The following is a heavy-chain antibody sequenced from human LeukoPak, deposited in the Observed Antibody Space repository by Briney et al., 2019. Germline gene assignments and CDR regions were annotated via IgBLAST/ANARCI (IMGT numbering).Heavy chain of an antibody. D-gene: IGHD3-9*01. V-gene: IGHV3-30*18. CDR3: AKGYDDILTGYSGGFDY. Sequence: GGSLRLSCAASGFTFSSYGMHWVRQAPGKGLEWVAVISYDGSNKYYADSVKGRFTISRDNSKNTLYLQMNSLRAEDTAVYYCAKGYDDILTGYSGGFDYWGQETLVTVSS. CDR1: GFTFSSYG. CDR2: ISYDGSNK. J-gene: IGHJ4*02.